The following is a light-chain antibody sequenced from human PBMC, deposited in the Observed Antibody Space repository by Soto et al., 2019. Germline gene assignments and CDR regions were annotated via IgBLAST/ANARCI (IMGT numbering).Light chain of an antibody. V-gene: IGKV1-33*01. Sequence: DIQMTQSPPSLSSSVGDRVTITCQASQNINNYLNWYQQKPGRAPKLLIYDASNLEAGVPSRFRGSGSGTDFTFTISRLQPEDIATYYCQQYDNLPTFGQGTRLEIK. CDR2: DAS. J-gene: IGKJ5*01. CDR3: QQYDNLPT. CDR1: QNINNY.